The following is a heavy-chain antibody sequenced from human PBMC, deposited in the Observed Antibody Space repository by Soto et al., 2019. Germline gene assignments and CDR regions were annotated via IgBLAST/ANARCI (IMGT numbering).Heavy chain of an antibody. CDR1: GFSLSTSGVG. D-gene: IGHD6-13*01. CDR2: IYWNDDK. J-gene: IGHJ4*02. CDR3: AHRPVAYEQQLAYYFDY. V-gene: IGHV2-5*01. Sequence: SGPTLVKPTQTLTLTCTFSGFSLSTSGVGVGWIRQPPGKALEWLALIYWNDDKRYSPSLKSRLTITKDTSKNQVVLTMTNMDPVDTATYYCAHRPVAYEQQLAYYFDYWGQGTLVTVSS.